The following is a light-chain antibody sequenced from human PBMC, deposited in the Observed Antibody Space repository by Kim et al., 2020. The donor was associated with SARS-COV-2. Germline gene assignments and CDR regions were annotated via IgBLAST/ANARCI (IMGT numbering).Light chain of an antibody. CDR2: SNN. CDR3: AVWDDSLKQGV. J-gene: IGLJ3*02. CDR1: SSNIGSNN. V-gene: IGLV1-44*01. Sequence: ELTQPPSTSGTPGQRVTISCSGSSSNIGSNNVVWYQQFPGVAPNVLIHSNNQRPSGIPDRFSGSRSGTSASLAISGLQSGDEADYYCAVWDDSLKQGVFGGGTQLTV.